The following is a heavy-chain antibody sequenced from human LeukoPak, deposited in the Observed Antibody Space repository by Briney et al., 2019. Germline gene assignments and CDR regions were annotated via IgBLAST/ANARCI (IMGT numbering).Heavy chain of an antibody. Sequence: PSETLSLTCTVSGDSISSSTYHWGWIRQPPGKGLEWIATMSYSGSTYYNPSLKSRVTMSVDTSKNQFSLKVNSATAADTAVYYCARWGCSGGGCYYYFYYGMDVWGQGTTVTVSS. CDR2: MSYSGST. V-gene: IGHV4-39*01. D-gene: IGHD2-15*01. CDR3: ARWGCSGGGCYYYFYYGMDV. CDR1: GDSISSSTYH. J-gene: IGHJ6*02.